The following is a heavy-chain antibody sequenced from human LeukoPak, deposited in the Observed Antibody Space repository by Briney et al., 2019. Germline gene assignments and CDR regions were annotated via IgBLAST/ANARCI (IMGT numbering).Heavy chain of an antibody. Sequence: PSETLSLTCTVSGGSISSGGYYWSWIRQHPGKGLEWIGYIYYSGSTYYNPSLKSRVTISVDTSKNQFSLKLSSVTAADTAVYYCARVQRYFDWLLSHYFDYWGQGTLVTVSS. CDR1: GGSISSGGYY. CDR3: ARVQRYFDWLLSHYFDY. D-gene: IGHD3-9*01. V-gene: IGHV4-31*03. J-gene: IGHJ4*02. CDR2: IYYSGST.